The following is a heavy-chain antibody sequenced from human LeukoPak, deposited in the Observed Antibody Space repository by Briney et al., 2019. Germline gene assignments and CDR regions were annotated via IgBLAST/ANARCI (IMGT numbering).Heavy chain of an antibody. CDR3: ARGPCIVGATTYTPARGAFDI. V-gene: IGHV4-34*01. CDR1: GGSFSGYY. J-gene: IGHJ3*02. D-gene: IGHD1-26*01. CDR2: INHSGST. Sequence: SETLSLTCAVYGGSFSGYYWSWIRQPPGKGLEWIGEINHSGSTNYNPSLKSRVTISVDTSKNQFSLELSSVTAADTAVYYCARGPCIVGATTYTPARGAFDIWGQGTMVTVSS.